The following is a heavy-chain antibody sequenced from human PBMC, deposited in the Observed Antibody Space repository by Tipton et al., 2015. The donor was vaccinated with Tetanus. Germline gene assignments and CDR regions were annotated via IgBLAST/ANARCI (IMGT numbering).Heavy chain of an antibody. Sequence: TLSLTCAVSGASVTSGDWSWIRQPPGKGLEWLGYIYKSGGSNYNPSLKSRATISADASKNQFSLKLRSVTTADTAVYYCARGVDRAKAGTDWGQGTLVTVSS. V-gene: IGHV4-59*02. CDR3: ARGVDRAKAGTD. CDR1: GASVTSGD. J-gene: IGHJ4*02. D-gene: IGHD5-18*01. CDR2: IYKSGGS.